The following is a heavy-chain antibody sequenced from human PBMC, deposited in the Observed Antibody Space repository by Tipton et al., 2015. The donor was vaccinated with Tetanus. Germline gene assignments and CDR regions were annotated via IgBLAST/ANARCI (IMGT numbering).Heavy chain of an antibody. CDR2: IYYSGST. D-gene: IGHD4-17*01. CDR3: ARDSVDGDYGFDY. V-gene: IGHV4-31*03. CDR1: GGSISSGGYY. Sequence: TLSLTCTVSGGSISSGGYYWSWIRQHPGKGLEWIGYIYYSGSTYYNPSLKSRVTISVDTSKNQFSLKLSSVTAADTAVYYCARDSVDGDYGFDYWGQGTLVTVSS. J-gene: IGHJ4*02.